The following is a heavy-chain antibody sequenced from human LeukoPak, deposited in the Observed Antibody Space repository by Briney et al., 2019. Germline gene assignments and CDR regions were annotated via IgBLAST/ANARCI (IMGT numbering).Heavy chain of an antibody. CDR2: INHSGST. Sequence: SETLSLTCAVYGGXFSGYYWSWIRRPPGKGLAWIGEINHSGSTNYNPSLKSRVTISVDTSKNQFSLKLSSVTAADTAVYYCAGVGGTYAFDIWGQGPMVAVSS. CDR3: AGVGGTYAFDI. J-gene: IGHJ3*02. V-gene: IGHV4-34*01. CDR1: GGXFSGYY. D-gene: IGHD2-15*01.